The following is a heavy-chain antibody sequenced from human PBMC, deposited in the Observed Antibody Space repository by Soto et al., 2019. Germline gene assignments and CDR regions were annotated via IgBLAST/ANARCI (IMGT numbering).Heavy chain of an antibody. J-gene: IGHJ6*03. D-gene: IGHD3-3*01. V-gene: IGHV3-33*01. CDR1: GFTFSSYG. CDR3: ARDREDRFLEWLGYMDV. Sequence: GGSLRLSCAASGFTFSSYGMHWVRQAPGKGLEWVAVIWYDGSNKYYADSVKGRFTISRDNSKNTLYLQMNSLRAEDTAVYYCARDREDRFLEWLGYMDVWGKGTTVTVSS. CDR2: IWYDGSNK.